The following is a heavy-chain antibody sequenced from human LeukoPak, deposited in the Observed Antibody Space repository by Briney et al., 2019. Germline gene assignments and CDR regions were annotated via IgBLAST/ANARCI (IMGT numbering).Heavy chain of an antibody. Sequence: AASVKVSCKASGYTFTGYYMHWVRQAPGQGLEWMGIINPSGGSTSYAQKFQGRLTMTRDTSTSTVYMELSSLRFEDTAVYSCARDLTPGITSGVWGQGTMVTVSS. CDR3: ARDLTPGITSGV. J-gene: IGHJ3*01. CDR1: GYTFTGYY. D-gene: IGHD1-14*01. CDR2: INPSGGST. V-gene: IGHV1-46*01.